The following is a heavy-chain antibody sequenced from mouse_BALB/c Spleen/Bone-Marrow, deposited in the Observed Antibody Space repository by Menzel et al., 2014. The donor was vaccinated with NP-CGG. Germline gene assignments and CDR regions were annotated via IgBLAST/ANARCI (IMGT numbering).Heavy chain of an antibody. Sequence: VQLQQSGAELAKPGASVKMSCRASGYTFTTYWMHWVKQRPGQGLEWIGYINPTTGYTEYNQKFQDKATLTADESSSTAYMQLSSLTSEDSAIYYCARDRSYRSRAMDYWGQGTSVTVSS. CDR3: ARDRSYRSRAMDY. V-gene: IGHV1-7*01. D-gene: IGHD2-14*01. J-gene: IGHJ4*01. CDR1: GYTFTTYW. CDR2: INPTTGYT.